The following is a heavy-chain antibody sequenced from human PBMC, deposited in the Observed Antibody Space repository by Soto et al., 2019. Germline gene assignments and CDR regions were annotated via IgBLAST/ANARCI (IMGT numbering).Heavy chain of an antibody. Sequence: GGSLRLSCAASGFTFSNAWMNWVRQAPGKGLEWVGRIKSKTDGGTTDYAAPVKGRFTISRDDSKNTLYLQMNSLKTEDTAVYYCTTDHEAEWMYGMDVWGQGTTVTVSS. D-gene: IGHD3-3*01. CDR2: IKSKTDGGTT. CDR3: TTDHEAEWMYGMDV. J-gene: IGHJ6*02. V-gene: IGHV3-15*07. CDR1: GFTFSNAW.